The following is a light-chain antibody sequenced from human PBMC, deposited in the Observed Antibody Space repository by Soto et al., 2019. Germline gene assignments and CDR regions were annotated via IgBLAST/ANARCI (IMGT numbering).Light chain of an antibody. CDR1: QSISSW. CDR3: QQYNDYSTWT. Sequence: DIQMTQSPSTLSASVGDRVTITCRASQSISSWLAWYQQKPGEAPKVLIWDASSLQRGVPSRFSGSGSGTEFTLTISSLQPDDFATYYCQQYNDYSTWTFGQGTKVGIK. V-gene: IGKV1-5*01. CDR2: DAS. J-gene: IGKJ1*01.